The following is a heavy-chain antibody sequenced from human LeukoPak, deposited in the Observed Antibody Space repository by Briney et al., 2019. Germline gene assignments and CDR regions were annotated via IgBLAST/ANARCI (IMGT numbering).Heavy chain of an antibody. CDR1: GFTFSNYG. Sequence: GGSLRLSCAASGFTFSNYGMHWVRQAPGKGLEWVTFIRYDGSNKYYADSVKGRFTVSRDNSRNTLYLQMNSLRPEDTAVYNCVKRDIQYTSSSGGTFQHWGQGTLVTVSS. CDR2: IRYDGSNK. D-gene: IGHD6-6*01. J-gene: IGHJ1*01. CDR3: VKRDIQYTSSSGGTFQH. V-gene: IGHV3-30*02.